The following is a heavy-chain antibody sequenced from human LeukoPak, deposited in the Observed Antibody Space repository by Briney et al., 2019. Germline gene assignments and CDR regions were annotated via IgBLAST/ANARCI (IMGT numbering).Heavy chain of an antibody. CDR2: ISGTGSST. CDR3: AKKIKAAHYSSGCFDS. D-gene: IGHD6-19*01. V-gene: IGHV3-23*01. Sequence: GGSLRLSCVASGFTFSRFAMSWVRQAPGKGLEWVSGISGTGSSTYYADPVKGRLTISRDNSKNTLYLQMHSLRADDTAVYYCAKKIKAAHYSSGCFDSWGQGALVTVSS. J-gene: IGHJ5*01. CDR1: GFTFSRFA.